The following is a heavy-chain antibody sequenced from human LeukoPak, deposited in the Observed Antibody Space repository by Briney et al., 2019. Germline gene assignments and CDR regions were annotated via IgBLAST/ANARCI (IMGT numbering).Heavy chain of an antibody. CDR1: GGSISSNNW. J-gene: IGHJ2*01. CDR2: IWHSGST. Sequence: SETLSLTCAVSGGSISSNNWWSWVRQPPGKGLEWIGEIWHSGSTNYKPSLKSRVTMSVDKSKNEFSLNLNSVTAADTAVYYCARRGENGHRYFDLWGRGTLVAVSS. CDR3: ARRGENGHRYFDL. V-gene: IGHV4-4*02. D-gene: IGHD3-16*01.